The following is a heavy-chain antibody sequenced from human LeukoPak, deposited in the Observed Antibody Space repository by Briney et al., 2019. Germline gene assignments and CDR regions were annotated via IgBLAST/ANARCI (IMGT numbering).Heavy chain of an antibody. CDR3: ARRQSSYVVWGAFDI. Sequence: GSLRLSCAASGFTVSSNYMSWVRQAPGKGLEWVSVIYSGGSTYYADSVKGRFTISRDNSKNTLYLQMNSLRAEDTAVYYCARRQSSYVVWGAFDIWGQGTMVTVSS. CDR2: IYSGGST. CDR1: GFTVSSNY. J-gene: IGHJ3*02. V-gene: IGHV3-53*01. D-gene: IGHD3-16*01.